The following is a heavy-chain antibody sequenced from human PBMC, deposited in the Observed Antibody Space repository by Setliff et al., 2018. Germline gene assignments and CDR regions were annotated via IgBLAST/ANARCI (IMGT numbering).Heavy chain of an antibody. Sequence: PSETLSLTCTVSGGSISSYYWSWIRQPAGKGLEWIGRIYTSGSTNYKPSLKSRPTISRDTSKNQLSLNLSSVTAADTAVYYCARGRYYGSGSYSLWGQGTLVTVSS. CDR3: ARGRYYGSGSYSL. CDR1: GGSISSYY. CDR2: IYTSGST. V-gene: IGHV4-4*07. D-gene: IGHD3-10*01. J-gene: IGHJ4*02.